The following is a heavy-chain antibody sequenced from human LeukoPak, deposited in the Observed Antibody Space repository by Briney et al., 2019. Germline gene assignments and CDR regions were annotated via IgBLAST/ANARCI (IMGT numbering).Heavy chain of an antibody. V-gene: IGHV3-7*03. Sequence: GGSLRLSCAASGFTFSDYWMTWVRQTPGKGLECVANINQYGAEISYVDSVKGRFTISRDNAKNSLSLQMSSLRVEDTAVYYCVKGPLITAAGTYWGQGTLVTVSS. CDR1: GFTFSDYW. CDR3: VKGPLITAAGTY. D-gene: IGHD6-13*01. CDR2: INQYGAEI. J-gene: IGHJ4*02.